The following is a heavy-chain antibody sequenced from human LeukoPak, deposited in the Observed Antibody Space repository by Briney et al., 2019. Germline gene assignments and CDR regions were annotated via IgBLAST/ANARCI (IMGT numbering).Heavy chain of an antibody. D-gene: IGHD6-19*01. V-gene: IGHV1-69*04. Sequence: SVKVSCKASGGTLSSYAISWVRQAPGQGLEWMGRIIPILGIANYAQKFQGRVTITADKSTSTAYMELSSLRSEDTAVYYCASIAVATDYYYYYGMDVWGQGTTVTVSS. CDR1: GGTLSSYA. CDR3: ASIAVATDYYYYYGMDV. J-gene: IGHJ6*02. CDR2: IIPILGIA.